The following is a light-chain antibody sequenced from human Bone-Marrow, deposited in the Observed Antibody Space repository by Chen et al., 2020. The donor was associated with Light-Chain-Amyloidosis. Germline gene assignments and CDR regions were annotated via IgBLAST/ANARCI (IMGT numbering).Light chain of an antibody. J-gene: IGLJ3*02. CDR3: QTWGAGIQV. CDR1: SEHTVYS. V-gene: IGLV4-69*01. CDR2: LNSDGSH. Sequence: HLVVTQSPSASASLGASVNLTFPLSSEHTVYSIAWHQQQPGKGPRFLMKLNSDGSHIQGDGIPDRFSGSSFGAERYLTISSLQSEDEADYYCQTWGAGIQVFGGGTKLTVL.